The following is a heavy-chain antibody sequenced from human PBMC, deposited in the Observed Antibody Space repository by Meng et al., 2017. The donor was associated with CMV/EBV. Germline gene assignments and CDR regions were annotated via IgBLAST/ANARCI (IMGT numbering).Heavy chain of an antibody. CDR1: GGSVSSSSYY. Sequence: QVQLQESGPGLVKPSETLSLTCTVSGGSVSSSSYYWSWIRQPPGKGLEWIGYIYYSGSTNYSPSFKSRVTISVDTSKNQFSLKLRSVTAADTAVYYCARVSNLHFDYWGQGTLVTVSS. J-gene: IGHJ4*02. CDR3: ARVSNLHFDY. V-gene: IGHV4-61*01. CDR2: IYYSGST. D-gene: IGHD4-11*01.